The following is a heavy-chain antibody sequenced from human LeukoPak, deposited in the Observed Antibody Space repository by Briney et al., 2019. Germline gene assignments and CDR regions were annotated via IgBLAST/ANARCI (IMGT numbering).Heavy chain of an antibody. CDR1: GGSISSYY. Sequence: SETLSLTCTVSGGSISSYYWNWIRQPPGKGLEWIGYIYYSGSTNYNPSLKSRVTISVDTSKNQFSLKLSSVTAADTAVYYCARGSTWYFFDYWGQGALVTVSS. D-gene: IGHD6-13*01. CDR2: IYYSGST. J-gene: IGHJ4*02. V-gene: IGHV4-59*01. CDR3: ARGSTWYFFDY.